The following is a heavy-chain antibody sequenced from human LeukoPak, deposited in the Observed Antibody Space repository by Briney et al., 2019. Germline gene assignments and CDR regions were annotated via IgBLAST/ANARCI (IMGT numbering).Heavy chain of an antibody. CDR2: ISYDGSNK. CDR1: GFTFSSYG. CDR3: AKIGPYSGSYYDY. D-gene: IGHD1-26*01. V-gene: IGHV3-30*18. J-gene: IGHJ4*02. Sequence: GRSLRLSCAASGFTFSSYGMHWVRQAPGKGLEWVAVISYDGSNKYYADSVKGRFTISRDNSKSTLYLQMNSLRAEDTAVYYCAKIGPYSGSYYDYWGQGTLVTVSS.